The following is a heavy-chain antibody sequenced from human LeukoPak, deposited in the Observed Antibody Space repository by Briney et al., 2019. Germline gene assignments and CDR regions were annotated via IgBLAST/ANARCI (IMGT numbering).Heavy chain of an antibody. J-gene: IGHJ3*02. CDR1: GGSISSSSYY. CDR3: ARVTTAIPDAFDI. V-gene: IGHV4-39*01. CDR2: IYYSGST. D-gene: IGHD2-21*02. Sequence: SETLSLTCTVSGGSISSSSYYWGWIRQPPGKGLEWLGSIYYSGSTYYNPSLKSRVTISVDTSKNQFSLKLSSVTAADTAVYYCARVTTAIPDAFDIWGQGTMVTVSS.